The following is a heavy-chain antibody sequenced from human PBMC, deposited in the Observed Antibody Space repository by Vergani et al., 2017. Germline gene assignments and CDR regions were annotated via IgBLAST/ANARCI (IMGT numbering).Heavy chain of an antibody. CDR3: ASSEYYYDSSGYYRDY. V-gene: IGHV3-11*04. CDR2: ISSSGSTI. D-gene: IGHD3-22*01. J-gene: IGHJ4*02. Sequence: QVQLVESGGGLVKPGGSLRLSCAASGFTFSDYYMSWIRQAPGKGLEWVSDISSSGSTIYYADSVKGRFTISRDNAKNSLYLQMNSLRDEDTAVYYCASSEYYYDSSGYYRDYWGQGTLVTVSS. CDR1: GFTFSDYY.